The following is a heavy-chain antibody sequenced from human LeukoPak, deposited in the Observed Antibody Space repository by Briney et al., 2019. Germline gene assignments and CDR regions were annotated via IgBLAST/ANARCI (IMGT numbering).Heavy chain of an antibody. D-gene: IGHD2-15*01. CDR1: AASISRSCYD. Sequence: SETLSLACTLAAASISRSCYDWGWLREPRGKGLEWFASIYYSESTYYNPSLKSRVTISVDTSKNQFSLKLSSVTAADTAVYYCARHFMEGSGGSSEGAFDIWGQGTMVTVSS. V-gene: IGHV4-39*01. J-gene: IGHJ3*02. CDR3: ARHFMEGSGGSSEGAFDI. CDR2: IYYSEST.